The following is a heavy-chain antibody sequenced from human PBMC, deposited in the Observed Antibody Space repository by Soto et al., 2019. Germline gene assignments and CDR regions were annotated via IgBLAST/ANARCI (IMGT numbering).Heavy chain of an antibody. CDR3: ARDLRGYSYDSSSPFDY. CDR1: GGTFSSYT. J-gene: IGHJ4*02. Sequence: ASVKVSCKASGGTFSSYTISWVRQAPGQGLEWMGRIIPILGIANYAQKFQGRVTITADKSTSTAYMELSSLRSEDTAVYYCARDLRGYSYDSSSPFDYWGQGTLVTVSS. CDR2: IIPILGIA. V-gene: IGHV1-69*04. D-gene: IGHD5-18*01.